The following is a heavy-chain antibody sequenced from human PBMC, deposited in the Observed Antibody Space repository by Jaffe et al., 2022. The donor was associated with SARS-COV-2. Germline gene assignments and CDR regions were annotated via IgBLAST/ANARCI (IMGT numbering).Heavy chain of an antibody. V-gene: IGHV3-30*03. J-gene: IGHJ4*02. CDR1: GFTFTSYD. D-gene: IGHD3-9*01. CDR3: ARGLHYDLLTGYEKRGDYLDK. Sequence: QGQLVESGGGVVQPGRSLRLSCAATGFTFTSYDMHWVRQAPGKGLEWVTVISFHGRRKYYADSVKGRFTVSRDNSKNTLFLEMDDLRIGDTAVYYCARGLHYDLLTGYEKRGDYLDKWGQGTLVTVSS. CDR2: ISFHGRRK.